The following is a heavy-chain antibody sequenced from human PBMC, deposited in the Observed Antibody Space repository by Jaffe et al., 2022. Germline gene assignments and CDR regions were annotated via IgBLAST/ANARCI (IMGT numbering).Heavy chain of an antibody. V-gene: IGHV4-61*02. J-gene: IGHJ4*02. CDR1: GGSISSGSYY. D-gene: IGHD3-10*01. Sequence: QVQLQESGPGLVKPSQTLSLTCTVSGGSISSGSYYWSWIRQPAGKGLEWIGRIYTSGSTNYNPSLKSRVTISVDTSKNQFSLKLSSVTAADTAVYYCARGNTMVRGVIRAGEHFDYWGQGTLVTVSS. CDR2: IYTSGST. CDR3: ARGNTMVRGVIRAGEHFDY.